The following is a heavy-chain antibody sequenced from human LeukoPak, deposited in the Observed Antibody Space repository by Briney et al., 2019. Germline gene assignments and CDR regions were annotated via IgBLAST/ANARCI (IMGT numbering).Heavy chain of an antibody. CDR2: IYGGGST. CDR1: GLIATSNY. V-gene: IGHV3-53*01. Sequence: GGSLRLSCSFSGLIATSNYMAWVRQAPGKGLQWISFIYGGGSTLYADSVMGRFSISRDNSKSTLYLQMSSLRVEDTAVYYCATGGRSGMAFDFWGQGTLVTVSS. D-gene: IGHD5-24*01. CDR3: ATGGRSGMAFDF. J-gene: IGHJ4*02.